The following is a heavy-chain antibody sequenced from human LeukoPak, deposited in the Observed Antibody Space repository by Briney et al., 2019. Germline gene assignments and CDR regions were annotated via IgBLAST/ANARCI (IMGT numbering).Heavy chain of an antibody. CDR1: GGSISSSSYY. J-gene: IGHJ4*02. Sequence: PSETLSLTCTVSGGSISSSSYYWGWIRQPPGKGLEWIGSIYYSGSTYYNPSLKSRVTISVDTSKNQFSLKLSSVTAADTAVYYCARHRRPGIAVAGYFDYWGQGTLVTVSS. CDR3: ARHRRPGIAVAGYFDY. CDR2: IYYSGST. V-gene: IGHV4-39*01. D-gene: IGHD6-19*01.